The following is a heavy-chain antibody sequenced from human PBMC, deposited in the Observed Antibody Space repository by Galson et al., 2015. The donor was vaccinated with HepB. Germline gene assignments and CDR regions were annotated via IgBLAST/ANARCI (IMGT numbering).Heavy chain of an antibody. J-gene: IGHJ6*02. D-gene: IGHD6-13*01. Sequence: SLRLSCAASGLTFSSYSMNWVRQAPGKGLEWVSYISGSSSTIYYADSVKGRFTISRDNAKNSLHLQMNSLRAEDTAVYYCARYSGVAAAGVVYYGMDVWGQGTTVTVSS. CDR3: ARYSGVAAAGVVYYGMDV. CDR1: GLTFSSYS. CDR2: ISGSSSTI. V-gene: IGHV3-48*04.